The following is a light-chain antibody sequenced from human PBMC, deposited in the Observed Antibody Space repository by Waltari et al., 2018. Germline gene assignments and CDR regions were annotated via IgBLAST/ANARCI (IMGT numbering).Light chain of an antibody. CDR3: QHYLRLPVT. CDR2: GAS. Sequence: EIVFTQSPGPLSLSLGERATLSCRASQSVSRALAWYQQKPGQAPRLLIYGASTRATGIPDRFSGSGSGTDFSLTISRLEPDDFAVYYCQHYLRLPVTFGQGTTVEI. CDR1: QSVSRA. J-gene: IGKJ1*01. V-gene: IGKV3-20*01.